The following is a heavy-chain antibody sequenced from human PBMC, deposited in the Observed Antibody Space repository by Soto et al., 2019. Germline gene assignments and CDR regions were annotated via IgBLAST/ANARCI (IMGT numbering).Heavy chain of an antibody. Sequence: SETLSLTCAVYGGSFSGHSWTWIRQSPGKGLEWIGDINHGGRVNYSPSLKSRVTISLDTSKNQFSLTLSAVTAADTAMYYCSTRAYDTNGYYRFDPWGQGTLVTVSS. CDR1: GGSFSGHS. CDR3: STRAYDTNGYYRFDP. J-gene: IGHJ5*01. D-gene: IGHD3-22*01. V-gene: IGHV4-34*01. CDR2: INHGGRV.